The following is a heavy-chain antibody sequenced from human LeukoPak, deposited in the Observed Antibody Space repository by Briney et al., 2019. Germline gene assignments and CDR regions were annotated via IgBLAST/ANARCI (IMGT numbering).Heavy chain of an antibody. V-gene: IGHV3-30*03. CDR3: ARDSSRHSSWYGSFDY. CDR1: GFTFSNYG. J-gene: IGHJ4*02. D-gene: IGHD6-13*01. Sequence: GGSLRLSCAASGFTFSNYGMHWVRQAPGKGLEWVAVISYDGSNKYYADSVKGRFTISRDNSKNTLYLQMNSLRAEDTAVYYCARDSSRHSSWYGSFDYWGQGTLVTVSS. CDR2: ISYDGSNK.